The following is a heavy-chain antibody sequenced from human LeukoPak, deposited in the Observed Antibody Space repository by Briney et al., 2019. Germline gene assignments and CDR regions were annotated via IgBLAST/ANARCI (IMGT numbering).Heavy chain of an antibody. D-gene: IGHD3-16*01. CDR1: GGSIIIDNYY. Sequence: SETLSLTCTVSGGSIIIDNYYWSWIRQPPGKGLLWIGSMSYAGHTYYNPSLQSRVTISVDTSKNQFSLNLASVAAADTAIYYCARDTYLYRGGSDYWGLGTLVTVSS. J-gene: IGHJ4*02. V-gene: IGHV4-39*02. CDR2: MSYAGHT. CDR3: ARDTYLYRGGSDY.